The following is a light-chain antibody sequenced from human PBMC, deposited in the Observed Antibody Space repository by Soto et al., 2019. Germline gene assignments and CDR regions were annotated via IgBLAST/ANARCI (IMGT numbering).Light chain of an antibody. CDR1: QSVSNNY. CDR2: GTS. J-gene: IGKJ1*01. CDR3: QQYGTSPRT. V-gene: IGKV3-20*01. Sequence: EIVLTQSPGTLSLSPGERATLSCRASQSVSNNYLAWYQQKPGQAPRLLIYGTSTRATGIPDRFSGSGSGTDFTLTISGLEPEDFAVFYCQQYGTSPRTFGQGTKVDI.